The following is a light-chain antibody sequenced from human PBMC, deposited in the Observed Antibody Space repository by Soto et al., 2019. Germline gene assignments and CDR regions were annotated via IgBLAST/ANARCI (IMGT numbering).Light chain of an antibody. CDR2: AAS. CDR1: QGIRND. CDR3: LQNYRYPWT. V-gene: IGKV1-6*01. Sequence: AIQMTQSPSSLSASVGDRVTIACRASQGIRNDLGWYQQKPGKAPKLLIYAASRLQSGVPSKFSGSGAGTDFTLTISMLQAEYFATYYRLQNYRYPWTFGQGTKVEI. J-gene: IGKJ1*01.